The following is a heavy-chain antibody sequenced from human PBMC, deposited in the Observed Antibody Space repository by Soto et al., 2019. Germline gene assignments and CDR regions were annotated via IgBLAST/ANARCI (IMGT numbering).Heavy chain of an antibody. Sequence: QVQLQESGPGLVKPSGTLSLTCAVSGDAVSSPYYWCWVRQPPGKGLEWIGEVFHTGTTSYNPSLRSRVNISMDKSINQFSLDLSSVTAEDTAVYYCARSAGWYAIHAWGPGTLVIVSS. V-gene: IGHV4-4*02. CDR2: VFHTGTT. CDR1: GDAVSSPYY. D-gene: IGHD6-19*01. J-gene: IGHJ5*02. CDR3: ARSAGWYAIHA.